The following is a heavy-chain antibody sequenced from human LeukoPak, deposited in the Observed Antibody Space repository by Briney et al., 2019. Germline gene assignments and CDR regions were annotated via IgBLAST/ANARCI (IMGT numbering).Heavy chain of an antibody. D-gene: IGHD2-15*01. CDR1: GGTFSSCA. V-gene: IGHV1-69*13. CDR3: AKVPSSVVVVAAGFDY. J-gene: IGHJ4*01. CDR2: IIPIFGTA. Sequence: SVKVSCKASGGTFSSCAISWVRQAPGQGLEWMGGIIPIFGTANYAQKFQGRVTITADESTSTAYMELNSLRAEDTAVYYCAKVPSSVVVVAAGFDYWGQGTLVTVSS.